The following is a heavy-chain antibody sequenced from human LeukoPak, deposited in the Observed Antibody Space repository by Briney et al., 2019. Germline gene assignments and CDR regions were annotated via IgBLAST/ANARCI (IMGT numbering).Heavy chain of an antibody. J-gene: IGHJ4*02. CDR3: ATYDFWSGYYPHY. V-gene: IGHV1-24*01. Sequence: GASVKVSCKASGYTFTSYSMRWVRQAPGKGLEWMGGFDPEDGETIYAQKFQGRVTMTEDTSTDTAYMELSSLRSEDTAVYYCATYDFWSGYYPHYWGQGTLVTVSS. CDR1: GYTFTSYS. CDR2: FDPEDGET. D-gene: IGHD3-3*01.